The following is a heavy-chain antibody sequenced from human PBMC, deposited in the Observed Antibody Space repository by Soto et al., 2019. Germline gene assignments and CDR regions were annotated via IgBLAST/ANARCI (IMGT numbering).Heavy chain of an antibody. CDR3: ARYNAASGTYYFDF. D-gene: IGHD6-13*01. J-gene: IGHJ4*02. Sequence: SETLSLTCAVSGDSISSINWWSWVRQSPGMGLEWIGEIYHRGSTNYSPSLKSRVTISVDKSESQFSLRLTSVTAADTAVYYCARYNAASGTYYFDFWGQGALVTVSS. CDR2: IYHRGST. CDR1: GDSISSINW. V-gene: IGHV4-4*02.